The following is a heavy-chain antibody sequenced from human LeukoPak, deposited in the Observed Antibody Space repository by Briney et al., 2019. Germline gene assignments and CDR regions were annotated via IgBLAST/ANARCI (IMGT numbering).Heavy chain of an antibody. CDR3: ANIFGGNSHRSDY. D-gene: IGHD4-23*01. CDR1: GFTFSSAW. Sequence: PGGSLRLSCAAPGFTFSSAWMSWVRQAPGQGLEWLGRIKTKTDGGTTDYAAPVKGRFTISRDDSKDTLYLQMNSLKSDDTAVYYCANIFGGNSHRSDYWGQGTLVTVSS. V-gene: IGHV3-15*01. J-gene: IGHJ4*02. CDR2: IKTKTDGGTT.